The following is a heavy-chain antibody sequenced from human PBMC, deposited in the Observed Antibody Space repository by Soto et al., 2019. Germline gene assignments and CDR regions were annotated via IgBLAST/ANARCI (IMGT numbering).Heavy chain of an antibody. CDR2: IWYDGSNK. D-gene: IGHD5-12*01. V-gene: IGHV3-33*01. Sequence: QVQLVESGGGVVQPGRSLRLSCAASGFTFSSYGMHLVRQAPGKGLEWVAVIWYDGSNKYYADSVKGRFTISRDNSKNTLYLQMNSLRAEDTAVYYCARDGGYSGYDNDFDYWGQGTLVTVSS. CDR1: GFTFSSYG. J-gene: IGHJ4*02. CDR3: ARDGGYSGYDNDFDY.